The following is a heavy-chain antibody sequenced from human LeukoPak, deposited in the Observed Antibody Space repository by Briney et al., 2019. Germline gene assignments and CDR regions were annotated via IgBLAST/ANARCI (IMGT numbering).Heavy chain of an antibody. J-gene: IGHJ4*02. CDR2: INTDGSIT. Sequence: PGGSLRLSCAASRFTFSDYWIHWVRHAPGKGLVWVSRINTDGSITNYADSVKGRFSISRDNAKNTLYLQMSSLRAEDTAVYYCARDRGPRTGFMVREAYDYWGQGTLVTVSS. D-gene: IGHD3-10*01. V-gene: IGHV3-74*01. CDR3: ARDRGPRTGFMVREAYDY. CDR1: RFTFSDYW.